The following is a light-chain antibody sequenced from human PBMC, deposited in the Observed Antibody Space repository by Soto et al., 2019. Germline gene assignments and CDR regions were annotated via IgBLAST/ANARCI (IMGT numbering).Light chain of an antibody. CDR3: HKYYSTPLT. CDR1: QSVVYSSNNKNY. Sequence: DIVMTQYPDSLAVSLGERATINCKSSQSVVYSSNNKNYLAWYQQKPGQTHKVLIYWGSTREAGGPDRFCGSGSATDFTPTISSLQAEDVVVYYCHKYYSTPLTFAGGTKVEIK. V-gene: IGKV4-1*01. CDR2: WGS. J-gene: IGKJ4*01.